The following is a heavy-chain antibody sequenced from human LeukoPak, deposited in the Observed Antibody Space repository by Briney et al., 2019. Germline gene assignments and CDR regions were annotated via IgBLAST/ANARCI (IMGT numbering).Heavy chain of an antibody. D-gene: IGHD6-19*01. J-gene: IGHJ6*02. V-gene: IGHV3-30*18. CDR1: GFTFSRYG. CDR2: ISYDGSNK. Sequence: QAGRSRRLSCAASGFTFSRYGMHWVRQAPGKGLDWVAVISYDGSNKYYADSVKGRFTISRDNSKNTLYLQMNSLRAEDTAVYYCAKDLMNSPVAATPYYSGMDVWGQGTTVTVSS. CDR3: AKDLMNSPVAATPYYSGMDV.